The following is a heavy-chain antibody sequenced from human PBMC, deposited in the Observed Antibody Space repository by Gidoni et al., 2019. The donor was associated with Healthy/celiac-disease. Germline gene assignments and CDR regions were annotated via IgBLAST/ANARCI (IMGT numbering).Heavy chain of an antibody. D-gene: IGHD4-17*01. V-gene: IGHV3-53*01. Sequence: ELQLVGSGGGLLQHGGSLRLSCAASGFTVSSNYRRLVRQAPGKGLAWVSVIYSGGSTYYADSVKGRCTISRDNSKNTLYLQMNSLRAEDTAVYYCARGRYGDYGGDDYWGQGTLVTVSS. CDR1: GFTVSSNY. CDR2: IYSGGST. J-gene: IGHJ4*02. CDR3: ARGRYGDYGGDDY.